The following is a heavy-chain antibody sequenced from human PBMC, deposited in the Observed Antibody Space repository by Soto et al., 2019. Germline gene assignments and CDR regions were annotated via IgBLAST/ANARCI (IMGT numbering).Heavy chain of an antibody. CDR1: GGTFSGYA. CDR2: IIPIFGTT. D-gene: IGHD2-21*02. Sequence: QVQLVQSGAEVKKPGSSVKVSCKASGGTFSGYAIRWVRQAPGQGLEWMGGIIPIFGTTSYSQKFQGRLTIAADESTSTAYMQLSSLRSEDTAAYYCSRDAKGVTTPFDYWGQGTLVTASS. CDR3: SRDAKGVTTPFDY. J-gene: IGHJ4*02. V-gene: IGHV1-69*01.